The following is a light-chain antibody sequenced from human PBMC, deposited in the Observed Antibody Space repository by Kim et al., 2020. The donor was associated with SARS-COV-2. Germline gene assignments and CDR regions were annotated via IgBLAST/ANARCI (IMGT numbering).Light chain of an antibody. V-gene: IGKV1-8*01. Sequence: AIRITQSPSSLSASTGDRVTITCRASQGIRSYLAWYQQKPGRAPKLLIYAASTLQSGVPSRFSGSGSGTEFTLTISSLQSEDFATYFCQQYNTYPLTFGQGTRLDIK. CDR3: QQYNTYPLT. J-gene: IGKJ1*01. CDR1: QGIRSY. CDR2: AAS.